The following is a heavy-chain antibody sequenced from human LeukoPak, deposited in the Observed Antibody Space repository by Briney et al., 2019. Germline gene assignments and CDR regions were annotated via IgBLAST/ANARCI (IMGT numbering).Heavy chain of an antibody. CDR1: GFTFNSFA. D-gene: IGHD3-16*01. J-gene: IGHJ4*02. CDR3: VKDLPVLHS. Sequence: AGGSLRLSCAASGFTFNSFAMHWVRQAPGKGLEHLAFIQSDGSDKYYADSVKGRFTIFRDNSKNTLYLQMNGLRGDDTAVYYCVKDLPVLHSWGQGTLVTVSS. V-gene: IGHV3-30*02. CDR2: IQSDGSDK.